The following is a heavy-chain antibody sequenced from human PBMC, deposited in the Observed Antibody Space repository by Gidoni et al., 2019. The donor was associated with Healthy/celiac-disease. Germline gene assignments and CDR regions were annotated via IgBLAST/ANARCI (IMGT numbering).Heavy chain of an antibody. CDR1: GFTFSNAW. CDR3: TTGIRVVPAGIGYYYYMDV. J-gene: IGHJ6*03. CDR2: IKSKTDGGTT. D-gene: IGHD2-2*01. V-gene: IGHV3-15*01. Sequence: EVQLVESGGGLVKPGGSLRLSCAASGFTFSNAWLSWVRQAPGKGLEWVGRIKSKTDGGTTDYAAPVKGRFTISRDDSKNTLYLQMNSLKTEDTAVYYCTTGIRVVPAGIGYYYYMDVWGKGTTVTVSS.